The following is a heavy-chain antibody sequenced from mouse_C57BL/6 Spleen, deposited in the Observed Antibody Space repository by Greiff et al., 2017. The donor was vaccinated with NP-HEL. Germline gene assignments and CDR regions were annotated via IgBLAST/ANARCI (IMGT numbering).Heavy chain of an antibody. CDR3: TRSTVVEPYFDY. V-gene: IGHV1-15*01. Sequence: QVQLQQSGAELVRPGASVTLSCKASGYTFTDYEMHWVKQTPVHGLEWIGAIDPETGGTAYNQKFKGKAILTADKSSSTAYMELRSLTSEDSAVYYCTRSTVVEPYFDYWGQGTTLTVSS. D-gene: IGHD1-1*01. J-gene: IGHJ2*01. CDR1: GYTFTDYE. CDR2: IDPETGGT.